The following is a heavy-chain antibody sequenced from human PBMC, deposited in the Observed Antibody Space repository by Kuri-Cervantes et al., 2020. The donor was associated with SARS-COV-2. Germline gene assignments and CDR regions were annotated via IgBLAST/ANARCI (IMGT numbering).Heavy chain of an antibody. V-gene: IGHV4-38-2*01. CDR1: GYSISSGYY. D-gene: IGHD3/OR15-3a*01. Sequence: SETLSLTCAVSGYSISSGYYWGWIRQPPGKGLEWIGSIYHSGSTYYNPSLKSRVTISVDTSKNQFSLKLSSVTAADTAVYYCARGVPRFGLAGLYWYFDLWGRGTLVTVSS. CDR2: IYHSGST. CDR3: ARGVPRFGLAGLYWYFDL. J-gene: IGHJ2*01.